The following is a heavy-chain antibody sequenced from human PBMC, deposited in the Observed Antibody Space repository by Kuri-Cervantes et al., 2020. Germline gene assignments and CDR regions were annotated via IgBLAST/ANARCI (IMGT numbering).Heavy chain of an antibody. CDR1: GFTFSSYA. CDR3: AKDHYYYYYMDV. CDR2: ISGSGGST. V-gene: IGHV3-23*01. J-gene: IGHJ6*03. Sequence: GESLKISCAASGFTFSSYAMSWVRQAPGKVLEWVSVISGSGGSTYYADSLKGRFTISRDNSKNTLYLQMNSLRAEDTAVYYCAKDHYYYYYMDVWGQGTTVTVSS.